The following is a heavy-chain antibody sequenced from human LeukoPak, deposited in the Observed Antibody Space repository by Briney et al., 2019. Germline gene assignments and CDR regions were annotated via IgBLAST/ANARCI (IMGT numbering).Heavy chain of an antibody. CDR3: ARVFKGGSYNWFDP. CDR2: IYHSGST. D-gene: IGHD1-26*01. Sequence: PSETLSLTCAVSGGSISSGGYSWSWIRQPPGKGLEWIGYIYHSGSTYYNPSLKSRVTIPVDRSKNQFSLKLSSVTAADTAVYYCARVFKGGSYNWFDPWGQGTLVTVSS. V-gene: IGHV4-30-2*01. J-gene: IGHJ5*02. CDR1: GGSISSGGYS.